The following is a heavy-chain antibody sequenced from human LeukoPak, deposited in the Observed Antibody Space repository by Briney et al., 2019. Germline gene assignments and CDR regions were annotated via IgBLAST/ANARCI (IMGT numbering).Heavy chain of an antibody. J-gene: IGHJ4*02. V-gene: IGHV4-59*01. D-gene: IGHD3-10*01. Sequence: PSETLSLTCTVSGGSISSYYWSWIRQPPGKGLEWIGYIYYSGSTNYNPSLKSRVTISVDTSKNQFSLKLSSVTAADTAVYYCARGSDYYGSGSYYNKVFDYWGQGTLVTVSS. CDR2: IYYSGST. CDR1: GGSISSYY. CDR3: ARGSDYYGSGSYYNKVFDY.